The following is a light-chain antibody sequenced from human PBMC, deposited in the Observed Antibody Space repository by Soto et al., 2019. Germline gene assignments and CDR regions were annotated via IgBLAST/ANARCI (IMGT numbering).Light chain of an antibody. Sequence: QSVLTQPPSVSGASGQRVTISCTGSSSNIGAGYDVHWYQQLPGTAPKLLIYGNSNRPSGVPDRFSGSKSGTSASLAITGLQAEDEADYYCHSYDSSLSGSVFGGGTKVTVL. CDR1: SSNIGAGYD. CDR2: GNS. CDR3: HSYDSSLSGSV. J-gene: IGLJ3*02. V-gene: IGLV1-40*01.